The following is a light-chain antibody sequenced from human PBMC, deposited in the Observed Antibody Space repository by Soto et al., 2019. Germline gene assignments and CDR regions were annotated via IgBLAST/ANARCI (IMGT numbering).Light chain of an antibody. CDR2: AAS. CDR1: QSISSY. CDR3: QQSYSTLT. J-gene: IGKJ3*01. Sequence: DIQMTQSPFTLSASVGDRFTITCRASQSISSYLNWYQQKPGKATKLLIYAASSLQSGVPSRFSGSGSGTDFTLTISSLQPEDFATYYCQQSYSTLTFGPGTKVDIK. V-gene: IGKV1-39*01.